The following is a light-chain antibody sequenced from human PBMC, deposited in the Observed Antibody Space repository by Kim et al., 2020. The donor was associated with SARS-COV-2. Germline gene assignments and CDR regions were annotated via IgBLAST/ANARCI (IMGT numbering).Light chain of an antibody. CDR2: RDK. J-gene: IGLJ2*01. CDR1: NIENKN. Sequence: SVGLGQTATIHGGGSNIENKNVHWYHQRPGQAPVLVMYRDKKRPSGIPVRLSGSNSGNTATLTINRVEPGDEGDYYCQVWDSRTVVFGGGTKLAVL. V-gene: IGLV3-9*01. CDR3: QVWDSRTVV.